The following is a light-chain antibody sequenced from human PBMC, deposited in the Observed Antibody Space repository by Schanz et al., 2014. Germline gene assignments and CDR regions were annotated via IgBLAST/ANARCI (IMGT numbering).Light chain of an antibody. J-gene: IGLJ3*02. V-gene: IGLV1-40*01. Sequence: QSVLTQPPSASGTPGQRVTISCTGSSSSIGTGYDVHWYQQLPGTAPKLLIYGNSNRPSGVPDRFSGSKSGTSASLAITGLQSEDEAHYYCAAWDDSLSGPVFGGGTKLTVL. CDR3: AAWDDSLSGPV. CDR2: GNS. CDR1: SSSIGTGYD.